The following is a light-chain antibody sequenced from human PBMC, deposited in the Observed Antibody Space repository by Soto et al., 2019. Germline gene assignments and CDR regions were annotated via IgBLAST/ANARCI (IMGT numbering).Light chain of an antibody. CDR3: QQADSFPIS. J-gene: IGKJ5*01. V-gene: IGKV1-12*01. CDR1: QSISNR. Sequence: DIQMTQSPSSVSASVGDTVTITCRASQSISNRLAWYQQKPGKAPTVLIHVISTLQSGVPSRFSGSGSGTDFTLTISSLQPEDFATYYCQQADSFPISFGQGTRLEIK. CDR2: VIS.